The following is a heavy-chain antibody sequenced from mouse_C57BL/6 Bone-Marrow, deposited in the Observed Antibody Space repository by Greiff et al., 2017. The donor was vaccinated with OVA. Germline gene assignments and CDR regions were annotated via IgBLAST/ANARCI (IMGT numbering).Heavy chain of an antibody. CDR2: IWWDDDK. Sequence: QVTLKESGPGILQPSQTLSLTCSFSGFPLSTFGMGVGWIRQPSGKGLEWLAHIWWDDDKYYNPALKSRPTLSKDTSQNLVFSKITNVDTADTATYCCARMRSWLAYWGQGTLVTVSA. CDR3: ARMRSWLAY. V-gene: IGHV8-8*01. CDR1: GFPLSTFGMG. J-gene: IGHJ3*01.